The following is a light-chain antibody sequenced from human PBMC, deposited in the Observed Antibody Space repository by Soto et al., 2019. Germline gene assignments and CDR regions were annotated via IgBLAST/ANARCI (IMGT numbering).Light chain of an antibody. Sequence: IHITQSPSSRSASVGDRFTVTCRASQSISISLNWYQLKPGKAPNLLMYGASYLKSGVPTRFSGSGSGTDFTLTISSLQPDDSGTYYCQQYNSYALTFGQGTRLEIK. CDR1: QSISIS. V-gene: IGKV1-39*01. J-gene: IGKJ5*01. CDR2: GAS. CDR3: QQYNSYALT.